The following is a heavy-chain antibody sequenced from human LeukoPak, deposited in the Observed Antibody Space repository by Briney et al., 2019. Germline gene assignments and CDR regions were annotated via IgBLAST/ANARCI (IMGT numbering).Heavy chain of an antibody. D-gene: IGHD1-26*01. CDR1: GFTFTGYD. Sequence: GGSLRLSCAASGFTFTGYDMNWVRQSPGKGLEWVSGISSSGDNTHYADSVKGRFTISRDNSNNTLCLQMNSLRAEDTAVYYCAKAAAASGSYTIDYWGQGTLVTVSS. CDR2: ISSSGDNT. J-gene: IGHJ4*02. CDR3: AKAAAASGSYTIDY. V-gene: IGHV3-23*01.